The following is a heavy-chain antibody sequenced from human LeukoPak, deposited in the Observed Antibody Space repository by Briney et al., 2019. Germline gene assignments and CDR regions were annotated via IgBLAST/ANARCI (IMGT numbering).Heavy chain of an antibody. Sequence: GGSLRLSCAASGFTFSSYWMSWVRQAPGKGLGWVANIKQDGSEKYYVDSVKGRFTISRDNAKNSLYLQMNSLRAEDTAVYYCARDTARYYYDSSGYLNNWGQGTLVTVSS. V-gene: IGHV3-7*01. D-gene: IGHD3-22*01. CDR3: ARDTARYYYDSSGYLNN. CDR2: IKQDGSEK. J-gene: IGHJ4*02. CDR1: GFTFSSYW.